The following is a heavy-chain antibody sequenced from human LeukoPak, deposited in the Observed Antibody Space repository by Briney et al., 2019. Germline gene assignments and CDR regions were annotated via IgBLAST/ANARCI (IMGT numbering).Heavy chain of an antibody. CDR2: FYYSGST. CDR1: GGSISSFSYY. J-gene: IGHJ6*02. V-gene: IGHV4-39*01. D-gene: IGHD3-10*01. CDR3: ARQGGGSGSYYTYYYGMDV. Sequence: SETLSLTCTVSGGSISSFSYYWGWIRQPPGKGLEWIGSFYYSGSTYYSPSLKSRVTLSVDTSKNQFSLKLSSVTAADTAVYYCARQGGGSGSYYTYYYGMDVWGQGTTVTVSS.